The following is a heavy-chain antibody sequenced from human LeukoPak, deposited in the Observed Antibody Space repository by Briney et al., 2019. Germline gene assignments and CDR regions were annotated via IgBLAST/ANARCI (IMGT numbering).Heavy chain of an antibody. CDR3: ASHYDILTGYYSRAFYGMDV. Sequence: SETLSLTCTVSGGSISSGGYYWSWIRQHPGKGLEWIGYIYYSGSTYYDPSLKSRVTISVDTSKNQFSLKLSSVTAADTAVYYCASHYDILTGYYSRAFYGMDVWGQGTTVTVSS. CDR1: GGSISSGGYY. J-gene: IGHJ6*02. CDR2: IYYSGST. D-gene: IGHD3-9*01. V-gene: IGHV4-31*03.